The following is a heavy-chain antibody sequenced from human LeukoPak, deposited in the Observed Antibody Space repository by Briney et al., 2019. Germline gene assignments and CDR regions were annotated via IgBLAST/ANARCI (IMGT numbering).Heavy chain of an antibody. CDR3: ARVHEQQLVVGPNYYYGMDV. V-gene: IGHV3-7*01. CDR1: GFTFSSYW. J-gene: IGHJ6*02. CDR2: IKQDGSEK. Sequence: GGSLRLSCAASGFTFSSYWMSWVRQAPGKGLEWVANIKQDGSEKYYVDSVKGRFTISRDNAKNSLYLQMNSLRAEDTAVYYCARVHEQQLVVGPNYYYGMDVWGQGTTVTVSS. D-gene: IGHD6-13*01.